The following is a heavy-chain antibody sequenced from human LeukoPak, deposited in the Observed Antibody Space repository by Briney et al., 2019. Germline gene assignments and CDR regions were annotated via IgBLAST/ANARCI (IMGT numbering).Heavy chain of an antibody. Sequence: SETLSLTSTVSGGSISSYYWSWIRQPAGKGLEWIGRIYTSGSTNYNPSLKSRVTMSVDTSKNQFSLKLSSVTAADTAVYYCAREPTIFGSYNWFDPWGQGTLVTVSS. CDR3: AREPTIFGSYNWFDP. V-gene: IGHV4-4*07. D-gene: IGHD3-3*01. CDR2: IYTSGST. J-gene: IGHJ5*02. CDR1: GGSISSYY.